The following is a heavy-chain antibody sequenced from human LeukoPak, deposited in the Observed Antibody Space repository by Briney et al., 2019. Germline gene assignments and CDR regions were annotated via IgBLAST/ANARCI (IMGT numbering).Heavy chain of an antibody. Sequence: GASVKVSCKASGYTFTGYYMHWVRQAPGQGPEWMGVISPSGGSTTYAQKFQGRVTLTRDMSTSTVYMELSSLRSEDTAVYYCARAADTAMVRGDWFDPWGQGTLVTVSS. J-gene: IGHJ5*02. CDR3: ARAADTAMVRGDWFDP. V-gene: IGHV1-46*01. CDR2: ISPSGGST. D-gene: IGHD5-18*01. CDR1: GYTFTGYY.